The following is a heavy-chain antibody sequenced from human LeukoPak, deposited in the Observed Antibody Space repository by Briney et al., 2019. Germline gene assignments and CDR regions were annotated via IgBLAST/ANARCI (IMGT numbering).Heavy chain of an antibody. CDR3: ARGSYHYYFDY. J-gene: IGHJ4*02. D-gene: IGHD1-26*01. CDR1: GFTFSSYA. Sequence: GGSLRLSCAASGFTFSSYAMHWVRQAPGKGLEYVSAISSNGGATYYADSVKGRFTISRDDSKNTVYLQMGSLRAEDMAVYYCARGSYHYYFDYWGQGTLVTVSS. V-gene: IGHV3-64*02. CDR2: ISSNGGAT.